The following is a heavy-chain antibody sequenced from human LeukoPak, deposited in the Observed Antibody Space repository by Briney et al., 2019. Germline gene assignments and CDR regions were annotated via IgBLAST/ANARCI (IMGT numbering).Heavy chain of an antibody. Sequence: VASVKVSCKASGGTFSSSGFSWVRQAPGQGLEWMGGIIPIFGTANYAQKFQGRVTITADESTSTVYMELSSLRSEDTAVYYCARDQGTVVTPALVYWGQGTLVTVSS. V-gene: IGHV1-69*13. CDR1: GGTFSSSG. CDR3: ARDQGTVVTPALVY. J-gene: IGHJ4*02. CDR2: IIPIFGTA. D-gene: IGHD4-23*01.